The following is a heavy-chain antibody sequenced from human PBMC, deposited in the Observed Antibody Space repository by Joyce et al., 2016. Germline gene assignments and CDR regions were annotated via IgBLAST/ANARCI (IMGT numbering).Heavy chain of an antibody. V-gene: IGHV3-7*01. CDR1: GFTFRGNS. CDR3: ARGKAFDV. CDR2: IKQDGSAV. Sequence: EVQLVESGGGLVQPGGSLRLACAASGFTFRGNSMSWLRQAPGGGLEWVANIKQDGSAVYYLDSVKGLFTVSRDNARSLVHLQMVSLRVEDTALYYCARGKAFDVWGQWTMVTVSS. J-gene: IGHJ3*01.